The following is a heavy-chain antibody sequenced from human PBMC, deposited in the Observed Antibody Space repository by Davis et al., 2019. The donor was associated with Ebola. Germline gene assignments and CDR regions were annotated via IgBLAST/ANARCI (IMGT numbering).Heavy chain of an antibody. Sequence: VPRMPSRYTFTSPGISPVRQAPGQRLEWLGGIIPFFGTANYAQKFQGRVTITADKSTSTAYMELSSLRSEDTAVYYCARRQYDSSGSPFDYWGKGTLVTVSS. D-gene: IGHD3-22*01. V-gene: IGHV1-69*06. CDR3: ARRQYDSSGSPFDY. CDR1: RYTFTSPG. CDR2: IIPFFGTA. J-gene: IGHJ4*02.